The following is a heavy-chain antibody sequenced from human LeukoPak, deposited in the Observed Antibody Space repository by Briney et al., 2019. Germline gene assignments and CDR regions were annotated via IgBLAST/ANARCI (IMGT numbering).Heavy chain of an antibody. V-gene: IGHV3-21*01. Sequence: GGSLRLSCAASGFTFSSYSMNWVRQAPGKGLEWVSSISSSSSYIYYADSLKGRFTISRDNAKNSLYLQMNSLRAEDTAVYYCTRGYSGYDYDYWGQGTLVTVSP. CDR1: GFTFSSYS. J-gene: IGHJ4*02. D-gene: IGHD5-12*01. CDR3: TRGYSGYDYDY. CDR2: ISSSSSYI.